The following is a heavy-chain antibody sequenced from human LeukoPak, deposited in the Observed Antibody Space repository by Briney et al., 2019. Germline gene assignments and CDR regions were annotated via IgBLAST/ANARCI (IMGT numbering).Heavy chain of an antibody. V-gene: IGHV1-2*02. CDR3: GRVSNELGSSWPIDY. CDR2: INPNSGDT. J-gene: IGHJ4*02. D-gene: IGHD6-13*01. CDR1: GYTFSGYH. Sequence: GASVTVSCKASGYTFSGYHMHWVRQAPGQGLEWMGWINPNSGDTNYARKFQGRVTMTRDTSISTAYMQLSRLRSADTAVYYCGRVSNELGSSWPIDYWGQGTLVTVSS.